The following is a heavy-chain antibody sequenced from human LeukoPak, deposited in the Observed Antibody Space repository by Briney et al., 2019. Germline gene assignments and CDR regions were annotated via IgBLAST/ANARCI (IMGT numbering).Heavy chain of an antibody. Sequence: SETLSLTCTVSGGSISSSSYYWGWIRQPPGKGLEWIGSIYYSGSTYYNPSLKSRVTISVDTSKNQFSLKLSSVTAADTAVYYCARGGPQWLVGKGFDPWGQGTLVTVSS. CDR1: GGSISSSSYY. CDR3: ARGGPQWLVGKGFDP. V-gene: IGHV4-39*01. J-gene: IGHJ5*02. D-gene: IGHD6-19*01. CDR2: IYYSGST.